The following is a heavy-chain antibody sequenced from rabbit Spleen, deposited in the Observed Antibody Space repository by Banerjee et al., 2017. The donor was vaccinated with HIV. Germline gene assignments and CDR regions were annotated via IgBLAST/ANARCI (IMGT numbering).Heavy chain of an antibody. V-gene: IGHV1S40*01. Sequence: QQLVESGGGLVKPGASLTLTCTASGFDFSRGYDMCWVRQAPGKGLEWIGCIYTGNVKTYYASWAKGRFTISKTSSTTVTLQMTSLTAADTATYFCARGSAAMTMLIIGFYLNLWGPGTLVTVS. CDR2: IYTGNVKT. CDR1: GFDFSRGYD. D-gene: IGHD2-1*01. J-gene: IGHJ4*01. CDR3: ARGSAAMTMLIIGFYLNL.